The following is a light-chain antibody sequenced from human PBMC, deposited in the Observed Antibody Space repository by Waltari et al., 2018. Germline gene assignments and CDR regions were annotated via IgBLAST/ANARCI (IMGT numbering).Light chain of an antibody. V-gene: IGLV2-11*01. Sequence: QSALTQPRSVSGSPGQSVSISCTGTSRDVGGYNYVSWYRQHPGKAPTMFIFEVIKRPSGVSSRFSGSKSGNTASLTISGLQAEDEADYYCCSYAGRGTYVFGSGTKVTVL. CDR2: EVI. CDR1: SRDVGGYNY. CDR3: CSYAGRGTYV. J-gene: IGLJ1*01.